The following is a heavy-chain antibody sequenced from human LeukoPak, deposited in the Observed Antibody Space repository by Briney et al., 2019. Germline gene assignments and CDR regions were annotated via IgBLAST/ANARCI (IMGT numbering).Heavy chain of an antibody. CDR3: ARKAAAGRSVFDY. CDR2: IKQDGSEK. J-gene: IGHJ4*02. D-gene: IGHD6-13*01. Sequence: AGSLRLSCAASGFTFSSYWMSWVRQAPGKGLEWVANIKQDGSEKIYVDSVKGRFTISRDNAKNSLYLQMNSLRAEDTAVYYCARKAAAGRSVFDYWGQGSLVTVCS. V-gene: IGHV3-7*05. CDR1: GFTFSSYW.